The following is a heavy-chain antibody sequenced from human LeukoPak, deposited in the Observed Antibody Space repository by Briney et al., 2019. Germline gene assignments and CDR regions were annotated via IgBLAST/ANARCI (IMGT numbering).Heavy chain of an antibody. Sequence: PSETLSLTCTVSGGSISSYYWSWIRQPPGKGLEWIGYIYYSGSTNYNPSLKSRVTISVDTSKNQFSLKLSSVTAADTAVYYCARRRWTTRWAFDIWGQGTMVTVSS. CDR2: IYYSGST. D-gene: IGHD3/OR15-3a*01. CDR3: ARRRWTTRWAFDI. J-gene: IGHJ3*02. V-gene: IGHV4-59*08. CDR1: GGSISSYY.